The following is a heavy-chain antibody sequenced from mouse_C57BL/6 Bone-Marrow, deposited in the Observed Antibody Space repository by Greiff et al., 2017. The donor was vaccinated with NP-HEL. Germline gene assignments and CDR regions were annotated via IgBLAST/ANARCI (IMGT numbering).Heavy chain of an antibody. CDR1: GYAFSSSW. CDR3: ASFDGYYWYFDV. J-gene: IGHJ1*03. D-gene: IGHD2-3*01. Sequence: VQLQQSGPELVKPGASVKISCKASGYAFSSSWMNWVKQRPGKGLEWIGRIYPGDGDTNYNGKFKGKATLTADKSSSKAYMQLSSLTSEDSAVYFCASFDGYYWYFDVWGTGTTVTVSS. CDR2: IYPGDGDT. V-gene: IGHV1-82*01.